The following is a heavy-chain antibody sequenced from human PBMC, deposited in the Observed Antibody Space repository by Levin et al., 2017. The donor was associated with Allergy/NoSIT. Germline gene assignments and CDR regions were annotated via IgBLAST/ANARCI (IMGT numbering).Heavy chain of an antibody. CDR2: INDSGTT. CDR1: GGPFNGDY. Sequence: SQTLSLTCAVYGGPFNGDYWTWIRQPPGKGLEWLGEINDSGTTNFNPSLQSRVTISVDTSKDHFSLNLSSVTAADTAVYYCARSSSLEWFDPWGQGTLVTVSS. J-gene: IGHJ5*02. D-gene: IGHD3-3*01. V-gene: IGHV4-34*01. CDR3: ARSSSLEWFDP.